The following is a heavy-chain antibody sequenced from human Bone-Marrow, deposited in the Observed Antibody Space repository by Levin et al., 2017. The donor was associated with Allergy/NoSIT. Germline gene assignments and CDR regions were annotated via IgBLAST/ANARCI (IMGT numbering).Heavy chain of an antibody. CDR3: ARGRLAARHRKVYGLDL. D-gene: IGHD6-6*01. J-gene: IGHJ6*02. V-gene: IGHV4-34*01. Sequence: SQTLSLTCAVDGGSFSGTYWSWIWIRQPPGKGLEWIGEISHFGGSNYSPSVQSRIAISVDTSRSQVSLTLYSVTAADTAVYYCARGRLAARHRKVYGLDLWGPGTTVTVSS. CDR2: ISHFGGS. CDR1: GGSFSGTY.